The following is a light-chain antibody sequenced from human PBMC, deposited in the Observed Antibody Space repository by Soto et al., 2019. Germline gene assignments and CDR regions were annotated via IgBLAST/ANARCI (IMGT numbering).Light chain of an antibody. J-gene: IGKJ4*01. CDR2: AAS. Sequence: DIQVTQSPSSLSASLGDRVTITCRANQSIGVYSPWFQPQPGNVAKLLIYAASALQSGVPTRLSGSGSGTDFSLTISSLQPEDIATYYCHKYDSAPLAFGGVNKVEI. CDR3: HKYDSAPLA. CDR1: QSIGVY. V-gene: IGKV1-27*01.